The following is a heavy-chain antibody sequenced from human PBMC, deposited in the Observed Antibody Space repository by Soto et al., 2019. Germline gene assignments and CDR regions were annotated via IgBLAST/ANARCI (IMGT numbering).Heavy chain of an antibody. J-gene: IGHJ4*02. D-gene: IGHD3-3*01. CDR3: ASAIPFFGVAYDF. V-gene: IGHV1-3*01. CDR1: GYTFTSYA. Sequence: QVQLVQSGAEVKKPGASVKVSCKASGYTFTSYAMHWVRQAPGQRLEWMGWINAGNGKTKYSQKFQGRVTITRDASAGLGYMELSSLGSEDTAVYYCASAIPFFGVAYDFWGQGTLVTVSS. CDR2: INAGNGKT.